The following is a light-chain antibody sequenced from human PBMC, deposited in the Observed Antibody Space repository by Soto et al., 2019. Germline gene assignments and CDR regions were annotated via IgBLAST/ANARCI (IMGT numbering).Light chain of an antibody. J-gene: IGKJ4*01. V-gene: IGKV2-28*01. CDR1: QSRLHSNGYNY. CDR2: LGS. Sequence: DIVMTQSPLSLPVTPGEPASISCRSSQSRLHSNGYNYLEWYLQKPGQSPQLRIYLGSNRASGVPDRFCGSVSGRHFTLKNSRVEAEDVGVYYCMQALQTLTFGGGTKVEIK. CDR3: MQALQTLT.